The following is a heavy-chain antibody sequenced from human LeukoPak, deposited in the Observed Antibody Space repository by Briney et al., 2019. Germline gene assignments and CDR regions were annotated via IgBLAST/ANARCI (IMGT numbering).Heavy chain of an antibody. J-gene: IGHJ4*02. V-gene: IGHV4-61*02. CDR3: ARGVVVITNFDY. Sequence: SQTLSLTCTVSGGSISSGSYYWSWLRQPAGTGLEWIGRIYTSGSTNYNPSLKSRVTISVDTSKNQFSLKLSSVTAADTAVYYCARGVVVITNFDYWGQGTLVTVSS. CDR1: GGSISSGSYY. CDR2: IYTSGST. D-gene: IGHD3-22*01.